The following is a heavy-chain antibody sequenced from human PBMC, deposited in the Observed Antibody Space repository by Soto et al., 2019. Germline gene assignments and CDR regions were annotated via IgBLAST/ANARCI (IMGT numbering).Heavy chain of an antibody. J-gene: IGHJ6*02. V-gene: IGHV4-34*01. CDR1: GGSFSGYY. CDR2: INHSGST. CDR3: ARESSISARLPPVGRRYHIYV. D-gene: IGHD6-6*01. Sequence: SETLSLTCGVYGGSFSGYYWSWIRQPPGKGLEWIGEINHSGSTNYNPSLKSRVTISVDTSKNQFSLKLSSVTAADTAVYYCARESSISARLPPVGRRYHIYVRAQRTTVPVSS.